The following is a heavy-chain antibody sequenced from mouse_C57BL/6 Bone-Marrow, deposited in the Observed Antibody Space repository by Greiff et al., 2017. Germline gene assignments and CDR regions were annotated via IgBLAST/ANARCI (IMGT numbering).Heavy chain of an antibody. CDR1: GYTFTSYW. CDR3: ARGGY. V-gene: IGHV1-69*01. Sequence: QVQLQQPGAELVMPGASVKLSCKASGYTFTSYWMHWVKQRPGQGLEWIGEIDPSDCYTNYNQKFKGKSTLTVDKSSSTTYMQLSGLTSEDSAVYCCARGGYWGQSTTLTVSS. J-gene: IGHJ2*01. CDR2: IDPSDCYT.